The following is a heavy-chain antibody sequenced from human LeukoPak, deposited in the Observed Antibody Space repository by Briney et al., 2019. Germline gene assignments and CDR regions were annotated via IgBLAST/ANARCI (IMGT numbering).Heavy chain of an antibody. CDR1: GFTFSSYW. V-gene: IGHV3-7*01. CDR3: ARVAPDFWSGYYMAGWAFDI. J-gene: IGHJ3*02. Sequence: GGSLRLSCAASGFTFSSYWMSWVRQAPGKGLEWVANIKQDGSEKYYVDSVKGRFTISRDNAKNSLYLQMNSLRAEDTAVYYCARVAPDFWSGYYMAGWAFDIWGQGTMVTASS. D-gene: IGHD3-3*01. CDR2: IKQDGSEK.